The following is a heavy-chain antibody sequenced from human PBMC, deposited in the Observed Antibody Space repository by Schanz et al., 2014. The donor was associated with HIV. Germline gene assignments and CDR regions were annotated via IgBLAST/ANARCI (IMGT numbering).Heavy chain of an antibody. CDR3: ARDWSYYYESSGLDY. D-gene: IGHD3-22*01. CDR1: GFTFRDSV. V-gene: IGHV3-7*01. Sequence: EVQLLESGGGLVQPGGSLRLSCAASGFTFRDSVVSWVRQAPGKGLEWVANIKPDGSEKYYVDSVKGRFTISRDNAKNSLFLQMNSLRAEDTAMYYCARDWSYYYESSGLDYWGQGTLVTVSS. CDR2: IKPDGSEK. J-gene: IGHJ4*02.